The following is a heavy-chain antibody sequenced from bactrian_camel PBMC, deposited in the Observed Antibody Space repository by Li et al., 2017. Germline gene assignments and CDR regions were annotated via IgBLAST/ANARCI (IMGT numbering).Heavy chain of an antibody. Sequence: HVQLVESGGGSVQAGGSLTLSCAASGYTSTSTMYAMAWFRQAPEKKREGVAATYIIDRSTYYADSVEGRFTISQDDAENTVFLEMNSLNSEDTAMYYCAADCFAGTTIAPVDSGVWGQGTQVTVS. V-gene: IGHV3S54*01. J-gene: IGHJ6*01. CDR1: GYTSTSTMYA. D-gene: IGHD4*01. CDR2: TYIIDRST. CDR3: AADCFAGTTIAPVDSGV.